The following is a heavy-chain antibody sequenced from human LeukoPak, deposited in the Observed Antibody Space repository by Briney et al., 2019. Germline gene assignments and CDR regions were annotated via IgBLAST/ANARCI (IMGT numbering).Heavy chain of an antibody. Sequence: SETLSLTCTVSGGSISSYYWSWIRQPPGKGLEWIGYIYYSGSTNYNPSLKSRVTISVDTSKNQFSLKLSSVTAADTAVYYCARGMVTTGGLDYWGQGNLVTVSS. V-gene: IGHV4-59*01. D-gene: IGHD1-1*01. CDR1: GGSISSYY. CDR2: IYYSGST. CDR3: ARGMVTTGGLDY. J-gene: IGHJ4*02.